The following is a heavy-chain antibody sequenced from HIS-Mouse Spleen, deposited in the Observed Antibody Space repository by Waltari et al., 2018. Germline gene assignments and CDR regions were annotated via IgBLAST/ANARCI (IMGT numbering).Heavy chain of an antibody. J-gene: IGHJ2*01. CDR3: AREIPYSSSWYDWYFDL. D-gene: IGHD6-13*01. CDR2: IYYSGST. CDR1: GGSISSSSYY. V-gene: IGHV4-39*07. Sequence: QLQLQESGPGLVKPSETLSLTCTVSGGSISSSSYYLCWIRQPQGKGLEWIGSIYYSGSTYYNPSLKSRVTISVDTSKNQFSLKLSSVTAADTAVYYCAREIPYSSSWYDWYFDLWGRGTLVTVSS.